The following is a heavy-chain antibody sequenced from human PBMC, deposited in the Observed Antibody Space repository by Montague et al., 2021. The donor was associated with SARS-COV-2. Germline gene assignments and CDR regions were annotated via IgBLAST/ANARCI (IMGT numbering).Heavy chain of an antibody. Sequence: SETLSLTCTVSGGSISTGRYFWSWIRQPAGKGLEWIGEINHSGSTNYNPSLKSRVTISVDTSKNQFSLKLSSVTAADTAVYYCARGYDYVWGSYRYLHWFDPWGQGTLVTVSS. CDR1: GGSISTGRYF. CDR3: ARGYDYVWGSYRYLHWFDP. J-gene: IGHJ5*02. V-gene: IGHV4-61*10. CDR2: INHSGST. D-gene: IGHD3-16*02.